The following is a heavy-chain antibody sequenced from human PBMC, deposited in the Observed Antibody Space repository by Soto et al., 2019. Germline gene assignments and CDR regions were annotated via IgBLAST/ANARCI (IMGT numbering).Heavy chain of an antibody. D-gene: IGHD2-15*01. CDR1: GFTFETSW. J-gene: IGHJ4*02. V-gene: IGHV3-7*01. CDR2: IKQDGSEK. CDR3: VRERISS. Sequence: EVQMVESGGGLVQPGGSLRLSCAASGFTFETSWMTWVRQAPGKGLEWVANIKQDGSEKYYVDSVKGRVTISRDNAKNSLYLQMNSLRVEDTAVYFCVRERISSWGQGTLVTVSS.